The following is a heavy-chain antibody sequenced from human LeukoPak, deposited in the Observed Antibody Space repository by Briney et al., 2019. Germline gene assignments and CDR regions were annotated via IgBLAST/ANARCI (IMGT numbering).Heavy chain of an antibody. Sequence: GESLKISCKGSGYSFTSYWIGWVRQMPGKGLEWMGIIYPGDSDTRYSPSFQGQVTISADKSISTAYLQWSSLKASDTAMYYCARLSGEGGIAAPIDYWGQGTLDTVSS. CDR1: GYSFTSYW. CDR2: IYPGDSDT. CDR3: ARLSGEGGIAAPIDY. V-gene: IGHV5-51*01. J-gene: IGHJ4*02. D-gene: IGHD6-6*01.